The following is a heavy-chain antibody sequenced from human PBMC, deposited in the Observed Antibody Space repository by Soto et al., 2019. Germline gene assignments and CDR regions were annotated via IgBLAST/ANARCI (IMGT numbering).Heavy chain of an antibody. J-gene: IGHJ4*02. CDR2: ISWYSSST. D-gene: IGHD6-13*01. CDR3: AKDRSLIAAAGIDY. Sequence: GGSLRLSCAASGFTFDDYTMHWVRQAPGKGLEWVSLISWYSSSTYYADSVKGRFTISRDNNKNSLYLQMNSLRTEDTALYFCAKDRSLIAAAGIDYWGQGTLVTVSS. CDR1: GFTFDDYT. V-gene: IGHV3-43*01.